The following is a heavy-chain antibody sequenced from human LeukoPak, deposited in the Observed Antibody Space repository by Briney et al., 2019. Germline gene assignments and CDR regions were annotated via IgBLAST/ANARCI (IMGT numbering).Heavy chain of an antibody. CDR1: GFTFSSYE. V-gene: IGHV3-48*03. Sequence: PGGSLRLSCAASGFTFSSYEMNWVRQAPGKGLEWVSYISSSGSTIYYADSAKGRFTISRDNAKNSLYLQMNSLRAEDTAVYYCARDVGRGYSGYDESYYFDYWGQGTLVTVSS. J-gene: IGHJ4*02. CDR2: ISSSGSTI. CDR3: ARDVGRGYSGYDESYYFDY. D-gene: IGHD5-12*01.